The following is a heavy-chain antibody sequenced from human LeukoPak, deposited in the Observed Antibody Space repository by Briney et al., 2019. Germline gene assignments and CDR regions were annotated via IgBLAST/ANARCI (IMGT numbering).Heavy chain of an antibody. V-gene: IGHV4-34*01. J-gene: IGHJ6*03. CDR2: INHSGTT. Sequence: PSETLSLTCAVYGGSFSGYYWSWIRQPPGKGLEWIGEINHSGTTNDNPSLKSRVTISVDTSKNQFSLKLSSVTAADTAVYYCARGRSDYYGSGSYYRDYYYYYYMDVWGKGTTVTISS. CDR1: GGSFSGYY. CDR3: ARGRSDYYGSGSYYRDYYYYYYMDV. D-gene: IGHD3-10*01.